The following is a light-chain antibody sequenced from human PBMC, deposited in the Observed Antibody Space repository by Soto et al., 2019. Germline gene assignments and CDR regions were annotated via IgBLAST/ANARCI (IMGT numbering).Light chain of an antibody. Sequence: DIQMTQSPSTLSASVGDRVTITCRASDSIVSWLAWYQQKPGKAPKVLIYKASNLQSGVPSRFSGSGSGTEFTLTISSLQPDDFATYYCQQYHTYPWAFGQGTKLEIK. CDR3: QQYHTYPWA. V-gene: IGKV1-5*03. CDR1: DSIVSW. J-gene: IGKJ2*01. CDR2: KAS.